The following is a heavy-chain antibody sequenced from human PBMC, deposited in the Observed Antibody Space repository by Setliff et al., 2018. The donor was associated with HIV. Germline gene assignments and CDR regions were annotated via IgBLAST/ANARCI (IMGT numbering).Heavy chain of an antibody. CDR3: ARVFPVVTAEDNRFDP. CDR1: GGSVDIYH. V-gene: IGHV4-4*08. D-gene: IGHD2-21*02. Sequence: SETLSLTCIVSGGSVDIYHLIWIRQPPGKGLECIGYIYASDTTHYNPSLESRVTIYRDASKNQISLKLRSVTAADTAVYYCARVFPVVTAEDNRFDPWGQGTLVTVSS. CDR2: IYASDTT. J-gene: IGHJ5*02.